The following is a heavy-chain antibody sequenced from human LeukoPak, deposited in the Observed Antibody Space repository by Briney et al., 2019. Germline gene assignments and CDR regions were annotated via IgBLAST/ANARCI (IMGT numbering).Heavy chain of an antibody. D-gene: IGHD2-15*01. CDR2: IYPGDSDT. CDR3: ARQRGYCSGGSCPNWFDP. CDR1: GYSFTNYW. V-gene: IGHV5-51*01. Sequence: GESLKISCKGSGYSFTNYWIGWVRQMPGKGLEWMGIIYPGDSDTTYSPSFQGQVTISADKSISTAYLQWSSLKASDTAMYYCARQRGYCSGGSCPNWFDPWGQGTLVTVSS. J-gene: IGHJ5*02.